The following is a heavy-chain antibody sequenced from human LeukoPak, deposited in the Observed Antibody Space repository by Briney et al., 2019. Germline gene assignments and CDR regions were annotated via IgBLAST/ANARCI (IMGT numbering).Heavy chain of an antibody. V-gene: IGHV4-34*01. D-gene: IGHD3-22*01. CDR3: ARRRITMIVVVITRVGAFDI. CDR2: INHSGST. CDR1: GGSFSGYY. Sequence: SETLSLTCAVYGGSFSGYYWSWIRQPPGKGLEWVGEINHSGSTNYNPSLKSRVTISVDTSKNQFSLKLSSVTAADTAVYYCARRRITMIVVVITRVGAFDIWGQGTMVTVSS. J-gene: IGHJ3*02.